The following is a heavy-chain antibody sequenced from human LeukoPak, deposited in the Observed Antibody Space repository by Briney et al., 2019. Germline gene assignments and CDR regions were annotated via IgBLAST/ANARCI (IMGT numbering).Heavy chain of an antibody. CDR2: INPNSGGT. CDR1: GYTFTGYY. Sequence: ASVKVSCTASGYTFTGYYMHWVRQAPGQGLEWMGWINPNSGGTNYAQKFQGRVTMTRDTSISTAYMELSRLRSDDTAVYYCARDDCSGDCYLVNWFDPWGQGTLVTVSS. J-gene: IGHJ5*02. V-gene: IGHV1-2*02. CDR3: ARDDCSGDCYLVNWFDP. D-gene: IGHD2-21*02.